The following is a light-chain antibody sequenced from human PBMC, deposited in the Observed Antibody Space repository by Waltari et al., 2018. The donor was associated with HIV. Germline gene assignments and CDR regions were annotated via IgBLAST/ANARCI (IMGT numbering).Light chain of an antibody. CDR1: KSISSW. CDR2: KAS. Sequence: DIQITQAHSTLSASIGDRVTIPCLASKSISSWFACYQKKPGKAPKLLIYKASSLESGVPSRFSGSGSETEFTLTISSLQPDDFATYYCQQYNSYPVTFGQGTKLEIK. CDR3: QQYNSYPVT. J-gene: IGKJ2*01. V-gene: IGKV1-5*03.